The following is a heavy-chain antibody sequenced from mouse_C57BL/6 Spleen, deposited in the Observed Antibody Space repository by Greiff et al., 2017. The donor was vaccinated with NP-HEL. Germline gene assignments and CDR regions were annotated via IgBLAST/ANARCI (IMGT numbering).Heavy chain of an antibody. J-gene: IGHJ1*03. CDR2: IHPSDSDT. CDR1: GYTFTSYW. V-gene: IGHV1-74*01. CDR3: AIRGVHWYFDV. Sequence: QVQLKQPGAELVKPGASVKVSCKASGYTFTSYWMHWVKQRPGQGLEWIGRIHPSDSDTNYNQKFKGKATLTVDKSSSTAYMQLSSLTSEDSAVYYCAIRGVHWYFDVWGTGTTVTVSS.